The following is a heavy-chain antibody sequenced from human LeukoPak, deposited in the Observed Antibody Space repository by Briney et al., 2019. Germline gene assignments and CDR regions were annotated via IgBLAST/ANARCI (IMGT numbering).Heavy chain of an antibody. Sequence: GRSLRLSCAASGFTFTTYWMTWVRQAPGKGLEWVGNIKQDGSDKNYMDSVEGRFTISRDNTKNSVYLQMSSLRAEDTAVYYCAREVWGPEYWGQGTLVTVSS. D-gene: IGHD1-14*01. CDR1: GFTFTTYW. J-gene: IGHJ4*02. CDR3: AREVWGPEY. CDR2: IKQDGSDK. V-gene: IGHV3-7*01.